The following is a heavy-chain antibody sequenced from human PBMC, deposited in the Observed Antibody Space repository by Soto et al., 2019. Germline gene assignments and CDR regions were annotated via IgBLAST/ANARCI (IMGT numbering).Heavy chain of an antibody. Sequence: GKGLEWVSAISGSGGSTYYADSVKGRFTISRDNSKNTLYLQMNSLRAEDTVFFFQAEDGIRDILPVSAFLLNRSSDL. D-gene: IGHD2-15*01. V-gene: IGHV3-23*01. CDR2: ISGSGGST. J-gene: IGHJ2*01. CDR3: AEDGIRDILPVSAFLLNRSSDL.